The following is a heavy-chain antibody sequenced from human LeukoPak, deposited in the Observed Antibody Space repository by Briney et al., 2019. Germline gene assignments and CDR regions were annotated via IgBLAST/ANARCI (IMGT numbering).Heavy chain of an antibody. Sequence: GGSLRLSCAASEFTFWMHWVRQAPGKGLVWVSQINSDGSSTSYADSVKGRFTTSRDNAKNTLYLQMNSLRAEDTAVYYCGNLDWGQGTLVTVSS. CDR2: INSDGSST. CDR3: GNLD. V-gene: IGHV3-74*01. J-gene: IGHJ4*02. CDR1: EFTFW.